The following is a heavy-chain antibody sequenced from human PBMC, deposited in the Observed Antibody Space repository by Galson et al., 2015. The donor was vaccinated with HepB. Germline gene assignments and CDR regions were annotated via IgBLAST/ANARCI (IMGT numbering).Heavy chain of an antibody. D-gene: IGHD3-22*01. Sequence: SVKVSCKASGYTFTSYGISWVRQAPGQGLEWMGWISAYNGNTNYAQKLQGRVTMTTDTSTSTAYMELRSLRSDDTAVYYCARLTYYYDSSGYSLDYWGQGTLVTVSS. CDR2: ISAYNGNT. V-gene: IGHV1-18*04. CDR3: ARLTYYYDSSGYSLDY. J-gene: IGHJ4*02. CDR1: GYTFTSYG.